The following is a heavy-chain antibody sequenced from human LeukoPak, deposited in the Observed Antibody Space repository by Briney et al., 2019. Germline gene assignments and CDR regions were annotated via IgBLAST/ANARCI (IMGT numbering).Heavy chain of an antibody. J-gene: IGHJ5*02. CDR1: GFTFSNAW. V-gene: IGHV3-23*01. CDR2: INGSGGST. Sequence: GGSLRLSCAASGFTFSNAWMSWGRQAPGKGLEWVSAINGSGGSTYYADSVKGRFTISRDNSKNILYLQMNSLRAEDTAVYYCAKGSSWSGSKLAWFDPWGQGTLVTVSS. CDR3: AKGSSWSGSKLAWFDP. D-gene: IGHD3-3*01.